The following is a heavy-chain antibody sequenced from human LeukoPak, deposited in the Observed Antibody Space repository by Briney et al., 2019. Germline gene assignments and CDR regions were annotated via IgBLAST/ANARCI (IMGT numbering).Heavy chain of an antibody. Sequence: PSETLPLTCTVSGYSISSGYFWAWIRQPPGKGLEWIGASYHSGNTYYNPSLKNRVTVSVDTSKNQFSLKLSSVTAADTAVYYCARTPHSSNSYFDYWGQGILVTVSS. D-gene: IGHD2/OR15-2a*01. CDR2: SYHSGNT. CDR3: ARTPHSSNSYFDY. CDR1: GYSISSGYF. J-gene: IGHJ4*02. V-gene: IGHV4-38-2*02.